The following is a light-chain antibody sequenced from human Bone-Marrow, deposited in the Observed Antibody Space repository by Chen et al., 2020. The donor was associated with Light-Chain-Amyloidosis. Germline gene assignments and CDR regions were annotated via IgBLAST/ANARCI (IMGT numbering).Light chain of an antibody. J-gene: IGLJ2*01. V-gene: IGLV3-25*03. Sequence: SDLSPTPPVSLSPGQTPRITCSGDTLPMQYTYWYQRKPGQAPVLVIYKDSERPSGIPERFSGSSSGTTVTLTISGVQAEDEADYYCQSADSSDTYVVFGGGTKLTVL. CDR3: QSADSSDTYVV. CDR2: KDS. CDR1: TLPMQY.